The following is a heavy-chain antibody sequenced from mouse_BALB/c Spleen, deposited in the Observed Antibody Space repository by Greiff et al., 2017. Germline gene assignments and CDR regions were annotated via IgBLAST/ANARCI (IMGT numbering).Heavy chain of an antibody. Sequence: EVHLVESGGGLVKPGGSLKLSCAASGFTFSSYAMSWVRQTPEKRLEWVASISSGGSTYYPDSVKGRFTISRDNARNILYLQMSSLRSEDTAMYYCARGKAMDYWGQGTSVTVPS. CDR3: ARGKAMDY. V-gene: IGHV5-6-5*01. CDR1: GFTFSSYA. CDR2: ISSGGST. J-gene: IGHJ4*01.